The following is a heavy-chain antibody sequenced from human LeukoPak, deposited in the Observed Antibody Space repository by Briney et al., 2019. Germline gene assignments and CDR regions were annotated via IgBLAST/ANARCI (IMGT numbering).Heavy chain of an antibody. CDR1: GFTFSTNA. CDR2: MSDIGT. D-gene: IGHD3-22*01. Sequence: GGSLRLSCAASGFTFSTNAMSWVRQAPGKGLEWVSAMSDIGTYYADSVKGRFTISRDTSKNTLYLQMNRLRAEDTAVYYCARHHRDTYYYDGSPGYYFDFWGQGTLVTVSS. J-gene: IGHJ4*02. CDR3: ARHHRDTYYYDGSPGYYFDF. V-gene: IGHV3-66*04.